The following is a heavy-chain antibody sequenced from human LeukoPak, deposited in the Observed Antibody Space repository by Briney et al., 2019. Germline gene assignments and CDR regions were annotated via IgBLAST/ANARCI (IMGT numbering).Heavy chain of an antibody. Sequence: GGSLRLSCAASGFTFSSYSMNWVRQAPGKGLEWVSSISSSSSYIYYADSVKGRFTISRDNAKNSLYLQMNSLRAEDTAVYYCARDEVTAIRTGYYYYGMDVWGQGTTVTVSS. CDR2: ISSSSSYI. V-gene: IGHV3-21*01. J-gene: IGHJ6*02. CDR3: ARDEVTAIRTGYYYYGMDV. D-gene: IGHD2-21*02. CDR1: GFTFSSYS.